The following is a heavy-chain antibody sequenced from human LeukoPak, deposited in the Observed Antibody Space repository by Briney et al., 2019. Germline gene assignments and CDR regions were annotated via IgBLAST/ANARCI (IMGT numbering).Heavy chain of an antibody. CDR1: GFTFSSYA. CDR2: ISGSGGST. CDR3: AKATYYDILTGYSDY. D-gene: IGHD3-9*01. Sequence: GGSLRLSCAASGFTFSSYAMSWVRQAPGKGLEWVSGISGSGGSTHYADSVKGRFTISRDNSKNTLYLQMNSLRAEDTAVYYCAKATYYDILTGYSDYWGQGTLVTVSS. J-gene: IGHJ4*02. V-gene: IGHV3-23*01.